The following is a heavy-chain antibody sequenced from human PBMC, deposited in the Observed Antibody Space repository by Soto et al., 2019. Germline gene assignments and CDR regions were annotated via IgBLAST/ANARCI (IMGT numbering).Heavy chain of an antibody. CDR3: ATGTQWELLIWDAFDI. J-gene: IGHJ3*02. V-gene: IGHV3-48*02. CDR2: ISSSSSTI. CDR1: GFTFSSYS. D-gene: IGHD1-26*01. Sequence: EVQLVESGGGLVQPGGSLRLSCAASGFTFSSYSMNWVRQAPGKGLEWVSYISSSSSTIYYADSVKGRFTISRDNAKNSLYLQMNSLRDEDTAVYYCATGTQWELLIWDAFDIWGQGTMVTVSS.